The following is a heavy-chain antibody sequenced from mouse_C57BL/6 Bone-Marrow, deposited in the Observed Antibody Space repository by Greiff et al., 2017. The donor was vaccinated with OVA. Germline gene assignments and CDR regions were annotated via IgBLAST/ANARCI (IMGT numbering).Heavy chain of an antibody. V-gene: IGHV1-42*01. D-gene: IGHD1-1*01. CDR1: GYSFTGYY. Sequence: VQLQQSGPELVKPGASVKISCKASGYSFTGYYMNWVKQSPEKSLEWIGEINPSTGGTTYNQKFKAKATLTVDKSSSTAYMQLKSLTSEDSAVYYCARYYYGIYYAMDYWGQGTSVTVSS. CDR3: ARYYYGIYYAMDY. CDR2: INPSTGGT. J-gene: IGHJ4*01.